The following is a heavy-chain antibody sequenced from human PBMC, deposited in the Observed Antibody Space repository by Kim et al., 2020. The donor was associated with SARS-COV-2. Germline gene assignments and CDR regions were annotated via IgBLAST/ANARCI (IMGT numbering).Heavy chain of an antibody. D-gene: IGHD5-12*01. CDR2: VHYTGST. V-gene: IGHV4-59*13. CDR1: GVSISPFY. J-gene: IGHJ4*02. CDR3: ARGDGYNAY. Sequence: SETLSLTCTVSGVSISPFYWNWIRQPPGKALEWIGYVHYTGSTDYNPSLKSRVTIAVDTSKNQFSLRVTSVTAADTAVYYCARGDGYNAYWGQGTLVTVS.